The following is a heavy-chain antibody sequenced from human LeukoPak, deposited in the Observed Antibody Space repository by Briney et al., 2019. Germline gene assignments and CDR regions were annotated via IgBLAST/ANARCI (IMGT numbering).Heavy chain of an antibody. CDR1: GFTLSSYW. V-gene: IGHV3-74*01. J-gene: IGHJ4*02. CDR2: INGDGSTT. D-gene: IGHD5-12*01. Sequence: TGGSLRLSCAASGFTLSSYWMHWVRQAPGKGLVWVSHINGDGSTTNYADSVKGRFTISRDNAKDLLYLQMNSLRAEDTAVYYCAARPPIIVAGPFDYWGQGTLVTVSS. CDR3: AARPPIIVAGPFDY.